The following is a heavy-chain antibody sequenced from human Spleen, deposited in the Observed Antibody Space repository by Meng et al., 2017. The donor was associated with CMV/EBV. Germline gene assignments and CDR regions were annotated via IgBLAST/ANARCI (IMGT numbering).Heavy chain of an antibody. CDR2: IYYSGST. D-gene: IGHD4-11*01. CDR3: ARQGDYSNYEFKIDY. CDR1: GGSISSSSYY. Sequence: GSLRLSCTVSGGSISSSSYYWGWIRQPPGKGLEWIGGIYYSGSTYYNPSLKSRVTISVDTSKNQFSLKLSSVTAADTAVYYCARQGDYSNYEFKIDYWGQGTLVTVSS. V-gene: IGHV4-39*01. J-gene: IGHJ4*02.